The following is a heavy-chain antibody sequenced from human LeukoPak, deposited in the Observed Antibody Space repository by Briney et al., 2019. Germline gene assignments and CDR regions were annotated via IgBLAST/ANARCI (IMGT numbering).Heavy chain of an antibody. CDR3: ARNSGRDGSSISKDHYYFDY. V-gene: IGHV4-61*05. CDR2: IYISGTT. D-gene: IGHD5-24*01. J-gene: IGHJ4*02. CDR1: GGSISSNSDY. Sequence: PSETLSLTCTVSGGSISSNSDYWGWIRQPPGKGLEWIGHIYISGTTNYNPSLKSRVTISVDTSKNQFSLKLSSVTAADTAVYYCARNSGRDGSSISKDHYYFDYWGQGTLVTVSS.